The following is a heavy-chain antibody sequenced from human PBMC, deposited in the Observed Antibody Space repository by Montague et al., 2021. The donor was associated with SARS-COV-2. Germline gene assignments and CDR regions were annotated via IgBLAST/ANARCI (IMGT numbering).Heavy chain of an antibody. CDR2: IYYSGST. J-gene: IGHJ6*02. CDR1: GGSITSSSYE. V-gene: IGHV4-39*01. D-gene: IGHD1-26*01. CDR3: ARLAPDSGSPNGYYYNGMDV. Sequence: ETLSLTCTVSGGSITSSSYEWGWIRQPPGKGLEWIGSIYYSGSTYYNPSLKSRVTISVDTSKNQFSLKLSSVTAADTAVYYCARLAPDSGSPNGYYYNGMDVWGQGTTVTVSS.